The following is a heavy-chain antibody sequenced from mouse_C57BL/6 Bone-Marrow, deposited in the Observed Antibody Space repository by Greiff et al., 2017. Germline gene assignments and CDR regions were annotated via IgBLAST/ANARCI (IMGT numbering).Heavy chain of an antibody. V-gene: IGHV1-80*01. CDR1: GYAFSSYW. CDR2: IYPGDGDT. CDR3: TRRNY. J-gene: IGHJ2*01. Sequence: VQLQQSGAELVKPGASVKISCKASGYAFSSYWRNWVKQRPGKGLEWIGQIYPGDGDTNYNGKFKRNATLPADKSSRSSYMQHNTLTSEDAAVYLCTRRNYLPQGTTLPVSS.